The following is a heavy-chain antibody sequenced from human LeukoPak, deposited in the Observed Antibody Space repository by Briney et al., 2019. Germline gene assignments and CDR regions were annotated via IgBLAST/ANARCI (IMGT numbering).Heavy chain of an antibody. J-gene: IGHJ4*02. CDR3: AKVGQLVPSSPSSRYFDY. CDR1: GGSISSSSYY. D-gene: IGHD6-6*01. V-gene: IGHV3-23*01. Sequence: PSETLSLTCTVSGGSISSSSYYWGWIRQAPGKGLEWVSAISASGGSTFYADSVKGRFTISRDNSKNTLYLQVNSLRAEDTAVYYCAKVGQLVPSSPSSRYFDYWGQGTLVTVSS. CDR2: ISASGGST.